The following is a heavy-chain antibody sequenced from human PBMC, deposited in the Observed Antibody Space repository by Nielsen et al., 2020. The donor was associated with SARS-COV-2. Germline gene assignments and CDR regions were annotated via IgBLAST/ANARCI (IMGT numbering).Heavy chain of an antibody. D-gene: IGHD6-19*01. CDR2: ISGSGCRT. CDR1: GFIFSSYA. V-gene: IGHV3-23*01. Sequence: GESLKISCTASGFIFSSYAMSWVRQAPGKGLEWVSAISGSGCRTYYADSVKGRFTISRDKSKNTLYVLMNSLRAEDTAVYYCAKMSPPGIAVGTAEYFQHWGQGTLVTVSS. CDR3: AKMSPPGIAVGTAEYFQH. J-gene: IGHJ1*01.